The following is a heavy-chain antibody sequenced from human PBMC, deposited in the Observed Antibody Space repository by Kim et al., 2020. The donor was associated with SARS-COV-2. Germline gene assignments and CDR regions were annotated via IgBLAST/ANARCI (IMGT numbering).Heavy chain of an antibody. CDR1: GGSFSGYY. Sequence: SETLSLTCAVYGGSFSGYYWSWIRQPPGKGLEWIGEINHSGSTNYNPSLKSRVTISVDTSKNQFSLKLSSVTAADTAVYYCARGQGITMVRGVIKHRRTGGASYGMDVWGQGTTVTVSS. J-gene: IGHJ6*02. D-gene: IGHD3-10*01. CDR2: INHSGST. V-gene: IGHV4-34*01. CDR3: ARGQGITMVRGVIKHRRTGGASYGMDV.